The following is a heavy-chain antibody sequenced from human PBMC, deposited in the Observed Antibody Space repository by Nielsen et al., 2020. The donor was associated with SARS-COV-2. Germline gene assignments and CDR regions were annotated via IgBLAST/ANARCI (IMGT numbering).Heavy chain of an antibody. CDR3: ARDERASGWYRMGYYYGMDV. CDR2: ISSSSSYI. V-gene: IGHV3-21*01. Sequence: WIRQPPGKGLEWVSSISSSSSYIYYADSVKGRFTISRDNAKNSLYLQMNSLRAEDTAVYYCARDERASGWYRMGYYYGMDVWGQGTTVTVSS. J-gene: IGHJ6*02. D-gene: IGHD6-19*01.